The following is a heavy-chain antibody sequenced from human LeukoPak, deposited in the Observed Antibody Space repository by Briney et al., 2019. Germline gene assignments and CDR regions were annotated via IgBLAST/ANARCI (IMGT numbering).Heavy chain of an antibody. J-gene: IGHJ6*03. CDR2: ISDNGGST. CDR3: ARSSGWYFYYYYYYMDV. CDR1: GFTFSSYD. D-gene: IGHD6-19*01. Sequence: GGSLRLSCAASGFTFSSYDMSWVRQAPGKGLEWVSSISDNGGSTYYADSVKGRLTISRDNSKNTLYLQKNSLRSEDTAVYYCARSSGWYFYYYYYYMDVWGKGTTVTISS. V-gene: IGHV3-23*01.